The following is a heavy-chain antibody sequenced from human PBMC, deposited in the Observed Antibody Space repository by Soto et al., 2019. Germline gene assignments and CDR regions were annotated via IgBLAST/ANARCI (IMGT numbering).Heavy chain of an antibody. CDR1: GFSFNSYS. V-gene: IGHV3-21*01. CDR3: ARVGALQAWLDY. CDR2: ISSGSSHI. J-gene: IGHJ4*02. D-gene: IGHD3-10*01. Sequence: GGSLRLSCAASGFSFNSYSMNWVRQAPGKGLEWVASISSGSSHIYYADSVKARFTISRDNAKNSLYLQIDSLRAEDTAVYYCARVGALQAWLDYWGQGTLVTVSS.